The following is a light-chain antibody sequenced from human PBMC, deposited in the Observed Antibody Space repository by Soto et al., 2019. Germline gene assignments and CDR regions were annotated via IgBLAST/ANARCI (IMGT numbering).Light chain of an antibody. Sequence: DIQMTQSPSTLSASVGDRVTITCRASQSISIWLAWYEQKPGKAPRILIYKASSLESGVPSRFSGSGSGTEFTLTISSLQPDDFATYYCQQYSTYTPRTFGQGTKVDIK. CDR2: KAS. CDR1: QSISIW. V-gene: IGKV1-5*03. CDR3: QQYSTYTPRT. J-gene: IGKJ1*01.